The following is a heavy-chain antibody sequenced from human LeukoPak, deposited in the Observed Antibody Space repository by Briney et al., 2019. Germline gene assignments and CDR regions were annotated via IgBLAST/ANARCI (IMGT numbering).Heavy chain of an antibody. J-gene: IGHJ5*02. V-gene: IGHV5-10-1*01. D-gene: IGHD2-15*01. Sequence: GESLKISCKGSGYSFTSYWISWVRQMPGKGLEWMERIDPSDSYTNYSPSFQGHVTISADKSISTAYLQWSSLKASDTAMYYCARHTDCSGGSCHNWFDPWGQGTLVTVSS. CDR3: ARHTDCSGGSCHNWFDP. CDR1: GYSFTSYW. CDR2: IDPSDSYT.